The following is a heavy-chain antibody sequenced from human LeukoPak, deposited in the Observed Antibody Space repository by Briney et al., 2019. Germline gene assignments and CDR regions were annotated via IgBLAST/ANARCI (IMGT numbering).Heavy chain of an antibody. Sequence: SQTLSLTCTVSGGSISSGGYYWRWIRQHPGKGLEWIGYIYYSGSTYYNPSLKSRVTISVDTSKNQFSLKLSSVTAADTAVYYCARGAGTHYYFDYWGQGTLVTVSS. D-gene: IGHD6-19*01. J-gene: IGHJ4*02. V-gene: IGHV4-31*03. CDR2: IYYSGST. CDR1: GGSISSGGYY. CDR3: ARGAGTHYYFDY.